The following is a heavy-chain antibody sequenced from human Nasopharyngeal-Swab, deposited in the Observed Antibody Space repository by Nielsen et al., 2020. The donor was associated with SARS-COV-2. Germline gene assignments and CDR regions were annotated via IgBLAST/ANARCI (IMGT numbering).Heavy chain of an antibody. Sequence: ASVKVSCQASGYTFTSYAMHWVRQAPGQRLEGMGWINAGNGNTKYSQKFQGRVTITRDTSASTAYMELSSLRSEDTAVYYCARSGIAARPPFDYWGQGTLVTVSS. D-gene: IGHD6-6*01. CDR1: GYTFTSYA. CDR2: INAGNGNT. CDR3: ARSGIAARPPFDY. J-gene: IGHJ4*02. V-gene: IGHV1-3*01.